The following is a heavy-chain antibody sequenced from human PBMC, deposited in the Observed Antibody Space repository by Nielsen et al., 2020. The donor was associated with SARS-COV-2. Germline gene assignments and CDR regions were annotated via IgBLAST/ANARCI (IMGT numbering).Heavy chain of an antibody. CDR2: IKQDGSEK. V-gene: IGHV3-7*01. J-gene: IGHJ6*02. CDR1: GFTFSSYW. D-gene: IGHD5-12*01. Sequence: GESLKISCAASGFTFSSYWMSWVRQAPGKGLEWVANIKQDGSEKYYVDSVKGRFTISRDNAKNSLYLQMNSLRAEDTAVYYCARASGGYGQGDVWGQGTTVTVSS. CDR3: ARASGGYGQGDV.